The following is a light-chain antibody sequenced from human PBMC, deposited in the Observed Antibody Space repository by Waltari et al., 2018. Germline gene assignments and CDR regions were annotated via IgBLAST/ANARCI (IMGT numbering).Light chain of an antibody. Sequence: QSALTQPPSVSGSPGQSVTISCTGTSSDVGSYNRVSWYQQPPGTAPKRMIYEVSNRPSGFPDRYSGTKSGNTASLTISGRQAEDEADYYCSSYTSSSTYVFGTGTNVTVL. J-gene: IGLJ1*01. CDR3: SSYTSSSTYV. CDR2: EVS. V-gene: IGLV2-18*02. CDR1: SSDVGSYNR.